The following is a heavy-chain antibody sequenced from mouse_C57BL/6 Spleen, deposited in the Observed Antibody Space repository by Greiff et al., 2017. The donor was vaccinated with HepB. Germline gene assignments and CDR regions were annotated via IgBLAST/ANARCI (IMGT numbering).Heavy chain of an antibody. CDR2: INPGSGGT. J-gene: IGHJ2*01. D-gene: IGHD3-2*02. Sequence: VKLMESGAELVRPGTSVKVSCKASGYAFTNYLIEWVKQRPGQGLEWIGVINPGSGGTNYNEKFKGKATLTADKSSSTAYMQLSSLTSEDSAVYFCARWTAQADYWGQGTTLTVSS. V-gene: IGHV1-54*01. CDR1: GYAFTNYL. CDR3: ARWTAQADY.